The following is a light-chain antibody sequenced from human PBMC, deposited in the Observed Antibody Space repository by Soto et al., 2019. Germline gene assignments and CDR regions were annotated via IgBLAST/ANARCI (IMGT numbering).Light chain of an antibody. V-gene: IGKV3-11*01. CDR2: DTS. CDR3: QQYNSWPPYT. Sequence: EIVLTQSPATLSVSPGERATLSCRASQRVSSYLAWYQQKPGQAPRLLIYDTSHRATGIPARFSGSGSGTDFTLTISSLQSEDFAVYYCQQYNSWPPYTFGQGTKVEIK. CDR1: QRVSSY. J-gene: IGKJ2*01.